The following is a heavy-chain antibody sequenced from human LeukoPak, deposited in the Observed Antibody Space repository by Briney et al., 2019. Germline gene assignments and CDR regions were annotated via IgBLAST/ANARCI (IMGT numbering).Heavy chain of an antibody. CDR2: ISGSGGST. V-gene: IGHV3-23*01. D-gene: IGHD5-12*01. CDR3: AKAPGYSGYDFRGGVDY. J-gene: IGHJ4*02. Sequence: GGSLRLSCAASGFTFSSYAMSWVRQAPGKGLEWVSAISGSGGSTYYADSVNGRFTISRDNSKNTLYLQMNSLRAEDTAVYYCAKAPGYSGYDFRGGVDYWGQGTLVTVSS. CDR1: GFTFSSYA.